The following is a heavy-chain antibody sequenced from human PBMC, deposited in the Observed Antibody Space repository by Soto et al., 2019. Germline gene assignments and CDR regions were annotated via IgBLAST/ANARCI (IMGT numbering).Heavy chain of an antibody. CDR3: GRARQGHSSGWSYFDY. CDR1: GFTVSSNY. J-gene: IGHJ4*02. CDR2: IHSGGST. V-gene: IGHV3-53*01. Sequence: GGSLRLSCAASGFTVSSNYMSWVRQAPGKGLEWVSVIHSGGSTYYADSVKGRFTVSRDDSKNTLYLQMNSLRAEDTAVYDCGRARQGHSSGWSYFDYWGQGTLVTVSS. D-gene: IGHD6-19*01.